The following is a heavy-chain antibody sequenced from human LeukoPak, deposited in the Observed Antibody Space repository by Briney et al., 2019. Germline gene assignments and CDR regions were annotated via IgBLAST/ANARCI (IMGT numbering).Heavy chain of an antibody. CDR1: GDSISSDAFY. J-gene: IGHJ4*02. D-gene: IGHD3-22*01. Sequence: SETLSLTCTVSGDSISSDAFYWSWVRQHPGKGLEWIGYTYYSGSTSYNPSLKSRPTISVDTSKNQFSLKLRSVTAADTAVYYCARGVSVYYDSSGYYYFDHWGQGTLVTVIS. CDR3: ARGVSVYYDSSGYYYFDH. CDR2: TYYSGST. V-gene: IGHV4-31*03.